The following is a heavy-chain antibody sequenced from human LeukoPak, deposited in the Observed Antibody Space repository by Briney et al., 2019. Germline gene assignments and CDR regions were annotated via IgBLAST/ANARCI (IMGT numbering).Heavy chain of an antibody. CDR2: ISYDGSNK. D-gene: IGHD3-3*01. J-gene: IGHJ4*02. CDR1: GFTFSSYA. Sequence: GRSLRLSCAASGFTFSSYAMHWVRQAPGKGLEWVAIISYDGSNKYHADSVKGRFTISRDNSKNTLYLQMNSLRAEDTAVYYCAKDTALNTMFDYWGQGTLVTVSS. CDR3: AKDTALNTMFDY. V-gene: IGHV3-30*04.